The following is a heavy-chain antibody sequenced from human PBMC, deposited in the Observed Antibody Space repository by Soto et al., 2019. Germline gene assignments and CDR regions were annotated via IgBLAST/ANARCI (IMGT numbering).Heavy chain of an antibody. V-gene: IGHV3-23*01. CDR3: AKGRPGVAAAPDY. J-gene: IGHJ4*02. CDR2: ASASGSGT. CDR1: GFTFSSYG. D-gene: IGHD2-21*01. Sequence: GGSLRLSCAASGFTFSSYGMHWVRQAPGKGLEWVSSASASGSGTYYADSVKGRFTISRDNSKNTLFLHMTNLRAGDTALYFCAKGRPGVAAAPDYWGQGTLVTVYS.